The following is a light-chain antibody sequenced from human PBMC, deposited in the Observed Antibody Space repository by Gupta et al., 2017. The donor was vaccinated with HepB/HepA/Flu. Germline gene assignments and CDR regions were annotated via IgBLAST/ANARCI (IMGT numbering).Light chain of an antibody. Sequence: DIQMTQSPSSLSASVGDRVTITFQASQDISNYLNWYQQKPGKAPKLLIYDASKLETGVPSRFSGSGSGTDFTFTISSLQPEDIATYYCQKYDNLSCTFGQGTKVEIK. CDR2: DAS. CDR1: QDISNY. CDR3: QKYDNLSCT. J-gene: IGKJ2*02. V-gene: IGKV1-33*01.